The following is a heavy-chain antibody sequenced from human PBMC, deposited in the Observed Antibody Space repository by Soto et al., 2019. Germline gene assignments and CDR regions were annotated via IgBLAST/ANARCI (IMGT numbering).Heavy chain of an antibody. Sequence: QVQLVQSGAEVKKPGASVKVSCKVSGYTLTELSMHWVRQAPGKGLEWMGGFDPDDGETIYAQKFQGRVTMTEDTSTDTAYMERSSLRSEETAVYYWATVSHSGSYRGRGYYFDYWGQGTLVTVSS. J-gene: IGHJ4*02. CDR1: GYTLTELS. CDR3: ATVSHSGSYRGRGYYFDY. V-gene: IGHV1-24*01. D-gene: IGHD1-26*01. CDR2: FDPDDGET.